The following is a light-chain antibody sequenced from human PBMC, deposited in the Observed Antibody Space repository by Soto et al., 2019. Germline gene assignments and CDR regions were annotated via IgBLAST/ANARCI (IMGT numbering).Light chain of an antibody. CDR2: KAS. Sequence: DIQMTQSPSTLSASVGDRVIITCRASQSISGWLAWYQQKPGKAPKLLIYKASTPESGVPSRFSGSGSGTEFTLTISSLQPDDFATYYCQQYDTYWTFGQGTKVEIK. CDR3: QQYDTYWT. J-gene: IGKJ1*01. V-gene: IGKV1-5*03. CDR1: QSISGW.